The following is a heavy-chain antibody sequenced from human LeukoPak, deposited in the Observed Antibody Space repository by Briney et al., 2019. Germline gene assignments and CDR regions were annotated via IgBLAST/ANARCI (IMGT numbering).Heavy chain of an antibody. CDR3: AQGCNSGWYPN. V-gene: IGHV3-23*01. Sequence: RPGGSLRLSCAVSGFSVSSFGMSWVRQAPGKGLEWISAISADGETTYYADSVKGRFLISRDNSKNALSLQLNSLRADDTGVYYCAQGCNSGWYPNWGQGSLVSVS. CDR2: ISADGETT. D-gene: IGHD6-19*01. J-gene: IGHJ4*02. CDR1: GFSVSSFG.